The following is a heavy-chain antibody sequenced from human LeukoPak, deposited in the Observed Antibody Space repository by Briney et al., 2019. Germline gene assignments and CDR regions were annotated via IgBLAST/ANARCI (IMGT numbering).Heavy chain of an antibody. CDR3: ARPITGAGTDLGY. CDR2: IYTGDSDT. Sequence: GESLKISCKSSGYTFTSFFIGWVRQMPGQGLEWMGIIYTGDSDTRYSPSFQGQVTISVDKSISTAYLQWRSLKASDTAIYYCARPITGAGTDLGYWGQGTLVTVSS. J-gene: IGHJ4*02. V-gene: IGHV5-51*01. CDR1: GYTFTSFF. D-gene: IGHD6-13*01.